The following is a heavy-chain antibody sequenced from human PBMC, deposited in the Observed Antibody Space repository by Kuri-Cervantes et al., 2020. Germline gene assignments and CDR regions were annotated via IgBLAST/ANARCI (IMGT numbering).Heavy chain of an antibody. V-gene: IGHV3-9*01. Sequence: SLKISCAASGFTFDDYAMHWVRQAPGKGLEWVSGISWNSGSIGYADSVKGQFTISRDNAKNSLYLQMNSLKTEDTAVYYCTSGEWQRFGTFDYWGQGTLVTVSS. CDR1: GFTFDDYA. D-gene: IGHD5-12*01. CDR3: TSGEWQRFGTFDY. CDR2: ISWNSGSI. J-gene: IGHJ4*02.